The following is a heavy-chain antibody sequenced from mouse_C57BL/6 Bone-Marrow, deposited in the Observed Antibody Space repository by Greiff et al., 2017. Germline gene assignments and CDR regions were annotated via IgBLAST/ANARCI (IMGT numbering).Heavy chain of an antibody. Sequence: QVQLQQSGAELVRPGASVTLSCKASGYTFTDYEMHWVKQTPVHGLEWIGAIDPETGGTAYNQKFKGKAILTADKSSSTAYMELRSLTSEDSAVYYCTRGEYDYGFAYWGQGTLVTVSA. V-gene: IGHV1-15*01. CDR1: GYTFTDYE. J-gene: IGHJ3*01. CDR3: TRGEYDYGFAY. CDR2: IDPETGGT. D-gene: IGHD2-4*01.